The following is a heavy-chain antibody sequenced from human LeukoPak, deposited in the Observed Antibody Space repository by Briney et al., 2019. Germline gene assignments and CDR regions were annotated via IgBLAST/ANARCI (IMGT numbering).Heavy chain of an antibody. D-gene: IGHD4-23*01. Sequence: SETLSLTCAVYGGSFSGYYWSWIRQPPGKGLEWIGEINHSGSTNYNPSLKSRVTISVDTSNNQFSLKLSSVTAADTAVYYCARGGYGGHVDYWGQGTLVTVSS. CDR2: INHSGST. CDR1: GGSFSGYY. J-gene: IGHJ4*02. CDR3: ARGGYGGHVDY. V-gene: IGHV4-34*01.